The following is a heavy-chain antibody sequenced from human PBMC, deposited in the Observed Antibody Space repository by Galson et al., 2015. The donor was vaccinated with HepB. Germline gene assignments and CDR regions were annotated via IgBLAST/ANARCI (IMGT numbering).Heavy chain of an antibody. D-gene: IGHD6-13*01. Sequence: SVKVSCKASGYTFTSYAMHWVRQAPGQRLEWMGWINAGNGNTKYSQKFQGRVTITRDTSASTAYMELSSLRSEDTAVYYCARRKDLYSSSWYSPGMDVWGQGTTVTVSS. CDR2: INAGNGNT. CDR1: GYTFTSYA. CDR3: ARRKDLYSSSWYSPGMDV. J-gene: IGHJ6*02. V-gene: IGHV1-3*01.